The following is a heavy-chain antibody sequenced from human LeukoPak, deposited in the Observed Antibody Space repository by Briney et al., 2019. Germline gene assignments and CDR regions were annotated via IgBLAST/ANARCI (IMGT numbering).Heavy chain of an antibody. V-gene: IGHV4-39*01. CDR3: SRHRNIGRGWFDP. CDR2: IYYSGST. J-gene: IGHJ5*02. Sequence: SETLSLTCTVSGGSIRSSSYYWGWIRQPPGKGLESIGSIYYSGSTYYNSSLKSRVTITIDASKHQFFLKLSLVTAADTAVYYFSRHRNIGRGWFDPWGQGTMVTVSS. D-gene: IGHD2/OR15-2a*01. CDR1: GGSIRSSSYY.